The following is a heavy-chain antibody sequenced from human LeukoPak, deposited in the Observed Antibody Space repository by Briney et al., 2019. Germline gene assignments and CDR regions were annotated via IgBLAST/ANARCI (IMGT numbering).Heavy chain of an antibody. CDR1: GFTVSTNS. V-gene: IGHV3-48*01. CDR3: ARGYSYGATFDY. Sequence: PGGSLRLSCAASGFTVSTNSMNWVRQAPGKGLEWVSYISRSGSIINYADSVKGRFTISRDNAKNSLYLQMSSLRAEDTAVYYCARGYSYGATFDYWGQGTLVTVSS. D-gene: IGHD5-18*01. J-gene: IGHJ4*02. CDR2: ISRSGSII.